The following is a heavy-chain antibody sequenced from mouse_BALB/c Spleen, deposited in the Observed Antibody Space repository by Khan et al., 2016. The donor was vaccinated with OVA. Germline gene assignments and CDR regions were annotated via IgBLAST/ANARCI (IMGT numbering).Heavy chain of an antibody. J-gene: IGHJ3*01. CDR3: ARSTYRYAFAY. CDR1: GNSITSGY. CDR2: MIYSGNT. V-gene: IGHV3-8*02. D-gene: IGHD2-14*01. Sequence: MQLEESGPSLVKPSQTLSLTCSVTGNSITSGYWSWIRKFPGNKLEYMGYMIYSGNTYYNPSLKSRISITRHTSKNQYYLQLNSVTTEDTATYXGARSTYRYAFAYWGQGTLVTVSA.